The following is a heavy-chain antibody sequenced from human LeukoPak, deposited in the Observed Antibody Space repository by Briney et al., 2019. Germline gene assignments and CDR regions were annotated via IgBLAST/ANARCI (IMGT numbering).Heavy chain of an antibody. Sequence: PGGSLRLSCAASGFTFSSYWMTWVRQAPGKGLEWVANIKQDGSEKYYVDSVKGRFTISRDNAKNSLYLQVNSLRVEDTAVYYCARDLPIWSRNYYYYMDVWGKGTTVTVSS. V-gene: IGHV3-7*01. CDR2: IKQDGSEK. CDR3: ARDLPIWSRNYYYYMDV. J-gene: IGHJ6*03. D-gene: IGHD3-10*01. CDR1: GFTFSSYW.